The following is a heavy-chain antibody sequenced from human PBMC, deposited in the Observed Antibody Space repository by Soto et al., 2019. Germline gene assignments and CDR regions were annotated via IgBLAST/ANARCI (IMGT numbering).Heavy chain of an antibody. CDR2: INPNSGGT. CDR3: ARGIPTSGDSSGYYYFDY. CDR1: GYTFTGYY. J-gene: IGHJ4*02. D-gene: IGHD3-22*01. V-gene: IGHV1-2*04. Sequence: ASVKVSCKASGYTFTGYYMHWVRQAPGQRLEWMGWINPNSGGTNYAQKFQGWVTMTRDTSISTAYMELSRLRSDDTAVYYCARGIPTSGDSSGYYYFDYWGQGTLVTVSS.